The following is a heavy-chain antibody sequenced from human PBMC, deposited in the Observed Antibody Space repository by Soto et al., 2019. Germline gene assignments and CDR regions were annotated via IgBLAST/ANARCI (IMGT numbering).Heavy chain of an antibody. Sequence: ASLKGYCKASGYTFTGYDMHWVRRDPGAGIEWMGWINLTSVGTNYGQKLQGRVTMTRDTSISTAYMEMCRLRSADTAVYNWPGDRLDWFDAWGQGTLVTVSS. CDR3: PGDRLDWFDA. CDR1: GYTFTGYD. V-gene: IGHV1-2*02. D-gene: IGHD3-9*01. J-gene: IGHJ5*02. CDR2: INLTSVGT.